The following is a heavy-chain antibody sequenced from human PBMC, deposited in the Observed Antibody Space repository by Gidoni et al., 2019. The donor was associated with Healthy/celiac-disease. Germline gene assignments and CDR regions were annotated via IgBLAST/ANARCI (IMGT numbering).Heavy chain of an antibody. J-gene: IGHJ4*02. V-gene: IGHV1-3*01. D-gene: IGHD2-21*02. CDR2: INAGNGNT. CDR1: GYTFTSYA. CDR3: AREGRWGLEFDY. Sequence: QVQLVQSGAEVKKPGASVKVSCKASGYTFTSYAMHWVRQAPGQRLEWMGWINAGNGNTKYSQKFQGRVTITRDTSASTAYMELSSLRSEDTAVYYCAREGRWGLEFDYWGQGTLVTVSS.